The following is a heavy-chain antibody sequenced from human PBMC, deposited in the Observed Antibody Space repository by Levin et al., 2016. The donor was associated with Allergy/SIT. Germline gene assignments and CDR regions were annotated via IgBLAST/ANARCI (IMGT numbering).Heavy chain of an antibody. CDR1: GGSIRNYY. Sequence: SETLSLTCTVSGGSIRNYYWSWIRQPPGKGLEWIGYAYSSGSTNYSPSLRSRVTISVDLSGNQFSLKLSSVTDADTAVYHCARGTSLAASHYFDYWGRGSLVTVSS. V-gene: IGHV4-59*01. J-gene: IGHJ4*02. CDR2: AYSSGST. D-gene: IGHD6-6*01. CDR3: ARGTSLAASHYFDY.